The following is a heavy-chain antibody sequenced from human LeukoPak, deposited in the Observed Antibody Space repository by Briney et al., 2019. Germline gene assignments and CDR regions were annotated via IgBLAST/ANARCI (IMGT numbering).Heavy chain of an antibody. V-gene: IGHV3-7*01. CDR3: ARVSGSKREFEFDY. D-gene: IGHD3-10*01. CDR1: GFTFSSYW. Sequence: GGSLRLSCAASGFTFSSYWMSWVRQAPGKGLEWVANIKQDGSEKYYVDSVKGRFTISRDNAKNSLYLQMNSLRAEDTAVYYCARVSGSKREFEFDYWGQGTLVTVSS. CDR2: IKQDGSEK. J-gene: IGHJ4*02.